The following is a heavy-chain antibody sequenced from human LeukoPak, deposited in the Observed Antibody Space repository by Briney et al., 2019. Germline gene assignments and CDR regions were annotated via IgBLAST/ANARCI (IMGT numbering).Heavy chain of an antibody. CDR3: ARGTADYDFWSGYYNDAFDI. Sequence: GGSLRLSCAASGFTFSSYAMHWVRQAPGKGLEWVAVISYDGSNKYYADSVKGRFTISRDNSKNTLYLQMNSLRAEDTAVYYCARGTADYDFWSGYYNDAFDIWGQGTMVTVSS. D-gene: IGHD3-3*01. V-gene: IGHV3-30-3*01. J-gene: IGHJ3*02. CDR2: ISYDGSNK. CDR1: GFTFSSYA.